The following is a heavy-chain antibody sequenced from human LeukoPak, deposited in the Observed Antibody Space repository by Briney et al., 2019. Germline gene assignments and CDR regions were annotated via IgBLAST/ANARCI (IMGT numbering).Heavy chain of an antibody. J-gene: IGHJ4*02. D-gene: IGHD3-10*02. CDR1: GFAFTNYA. CDR3: AKNRGATMIGGGLDY. CDR2: VTTSGTIT. V-gene: IGHV3-23*01. Sequence: GGSLRLSCAAYGFAFTNYAMTWVRQAPGKGLEWVSLVTTSGTITYYADSVRGRFTVSRDNSMNTLYLQMTSLRAEDTAVYYCAKNRGATMIGGGLDYWGQGTLVTVSS.